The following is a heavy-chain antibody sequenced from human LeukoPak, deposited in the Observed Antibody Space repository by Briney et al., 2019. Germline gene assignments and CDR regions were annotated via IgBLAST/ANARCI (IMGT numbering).Heavy chain of an antibody. D-gene: IGHD5-18*01. CDR2: IRSKIYGGTP. Sequence: GGSLRLSCTASGFTFGDYAMTWVRQAPGKGLEWVGFIRSKIYGGTPEYAASVKGRFTISRDDSKSIAYLQMNSLKTEDTAVYYCTRQGDTADGSAFDIWGQGTMVTVSS. CDR1: GFTFGDYA. CDR3: TRQGDTADGSAFDI. J-gene: IGHJ3*02. V-gene: IGHV3-49*04.